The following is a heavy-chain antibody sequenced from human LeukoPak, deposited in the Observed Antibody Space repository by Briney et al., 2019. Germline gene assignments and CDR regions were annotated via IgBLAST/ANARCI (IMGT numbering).Heavy chain of an antibody. Sequence: SVKVSCKASGGTFGSYAISWVRQAPGQGLEWMGGIIPIFGTANYAQKFQGRVTITADESTSTAYMELSSLRSEDTAVYYCASRLPSPGEGKYYYGMDVWGKGTTVTVSS. CDR2: IIPIFGTA. J-gene: IGHJ6*04. CDR1: GGTFGSYA. D-gene: IGHD3-10*01. V-gene: IGHV1-69*01. CDR3: ASRLPSPGEGKYYYGMDV.